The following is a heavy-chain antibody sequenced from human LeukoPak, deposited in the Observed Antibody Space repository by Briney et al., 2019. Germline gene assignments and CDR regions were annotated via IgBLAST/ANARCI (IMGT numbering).Heavy chain of an antibody. V-gene: IGHV4-34*01. D-gene: IGHD6-19*01. CDR1: GGSFSGYY. CDR2: INHSGST. CDR3: ARAVAGQLTFDY. J-gene: IGHJ4*02. Sequence: SETLSLTCAVYGGSFSGYYWNWIRQPPGKGLEWIGEINHSGSTNYNPSLKSRVTISVDTTKNHFSLKLNSVTAADTAVYYCARAVAGQLTFDYWGQGTLVTVSS.